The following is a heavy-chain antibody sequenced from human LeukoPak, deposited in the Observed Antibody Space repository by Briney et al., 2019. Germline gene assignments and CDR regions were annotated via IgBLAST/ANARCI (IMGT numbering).Heavy chain of an antibody. D-gene: IGHD3-22*01. CDR1: GGSISSYY. V-gene: IGHV4-59*12. Sequence: SETLSLTCTVSGGSISSYYWSWIRQPPGKGLEWIGYIYYSGSTNYNPSLKSRVTISVDTSKNQFSLKLSSVTAADTAVYYCARDEGNYDSSGYYYVYWGQGTLVTVSS. J-gene: IGHJ4*02. CDR3: ARDEGNYDSSGYYYVY. CDR2: IYYSGST.